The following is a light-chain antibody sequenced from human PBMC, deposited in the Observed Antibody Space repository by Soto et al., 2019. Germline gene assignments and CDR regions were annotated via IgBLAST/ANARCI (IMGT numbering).Light chain of an antibody. V-gene: IGKV1D-8*01. CDR2: TAS. Sequence: VIGMTQSPSLLSASTGDRVSISCRLSQGVDVYLAGYQQKPGKVPELLIYTASTVHSGAPSRFSGSGSGTTFTLTINGLQSEDFATYYCQRYFTCPWTCGQGTKVEIK. J-gene: IGKJ1*01. CDR1: QGVDVY. CDR3: QRYFTCPWT.